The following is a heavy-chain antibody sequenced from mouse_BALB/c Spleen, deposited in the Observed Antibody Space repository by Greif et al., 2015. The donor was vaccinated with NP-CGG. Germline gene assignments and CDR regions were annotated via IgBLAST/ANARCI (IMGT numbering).Heavy chain of an antibody. CDR1: GYSFTGYT. Sequence: VQLQQSGPELVKPGASMKISCKASGYSFTGYTMNWVKQSHGKNLERIGLINPYNGGTSYNQKFKGKATLTVDKSSSTAYMELLSLTSEDSAVYYCARGYGSSYWYFDVWGAGTTVTVSS. D-gene: IGHD1-1*01. J-gene: IGHJ1*01. CDR2: INPYNGGT. V-gene: IGHV1-18*01. CDR3: ARGYGSSYWYFDV.